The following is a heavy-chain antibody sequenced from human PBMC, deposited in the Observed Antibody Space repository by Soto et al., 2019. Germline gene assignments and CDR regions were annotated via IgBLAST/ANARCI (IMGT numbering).Heavy chain of an antibody. CDR2: INHSGST. D-gene: IGHD2-15*01. CDR3: ARGPDIVVVVAVAEAWFDP. Sequence: PSETLSLTCAVYGGSFSGYYWSWIRQPPGKGLEWIGEINHSGSTNYNPSLKSRITISVDTSKNQFSLKLSSVTAADTVVYYCARGPDIVVVVAVAEAWFDPWGQGTLVTVSS. J-gene: IGHJ5*02. V-gene: IGHV4-34*01. CDR1: GGSFSGYY.